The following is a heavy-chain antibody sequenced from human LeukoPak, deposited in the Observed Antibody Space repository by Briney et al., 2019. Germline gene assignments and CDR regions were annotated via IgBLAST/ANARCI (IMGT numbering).Heavy chain of an antibody. Sequence: SETLSLTCTVSGGSISSGGYYWSWIRQHPGKGLVWIGYIYDSGSTYYNPSLKSRVSISVDTSKNQFSLKLSSVTAADTAVYYCARAVGGDSYGNFDYWGQGTLVTVSS. CDR3: ARAVGGDSYGNFDY. CDR1: GGSISSGGYY. D-gene: IGHD3-16*01. J-gene: IGHJ4*02. V-gene: IGHV4-31*03. CDR2: IYDSGST.